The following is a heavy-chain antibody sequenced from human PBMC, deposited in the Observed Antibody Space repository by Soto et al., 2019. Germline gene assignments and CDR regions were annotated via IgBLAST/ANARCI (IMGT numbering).Heavy chain of an antibody. J-gene: IGHJ6*02. V-gene: IGHV3-23*01. D-gene: IGHD6-6*01. CDR2: ISGSGGST. CDR3: AKGSPRSSSIAARDYYYGMDV. Sequence: GGSLILSCAASGFTFSSYAMSWVRQAPGKGLEWVSAISGSGGSTYYADSVKGRFTISRDNSKNTLYLQMNSLRAEDTAVYYCAKGSPRSSSIAARDYYYGMDVWGQGTTVTVSS. CDR1: GFTFSSYA.